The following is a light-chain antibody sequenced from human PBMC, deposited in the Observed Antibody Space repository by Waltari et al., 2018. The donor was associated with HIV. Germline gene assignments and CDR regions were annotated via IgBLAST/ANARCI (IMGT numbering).Light chain of an antibody. CDR3: QQYDSTPLT. CDR2: WAS. V-gene: IGKV4-1*01. CDR1: LSVFDSSNNKHF. J-gene: IGKJ4*01. Sequence: DIVMTQSPDVLTVSLVERATITCNCSLSVFDSSNNKHFLAWYHQKVGQPPRLLIHWASTREAGVPDRFSGGGSGTQFSLTISSLLAEDVGIYYCQQYDSTPLTFGGGTVVDVK.